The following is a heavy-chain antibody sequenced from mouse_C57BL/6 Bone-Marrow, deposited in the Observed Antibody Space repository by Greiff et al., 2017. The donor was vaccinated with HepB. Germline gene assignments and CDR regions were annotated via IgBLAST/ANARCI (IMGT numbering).Heavy chain of an antibody. Sequence: QVQLQQPGAELVKPGASVKVSCKASGYTFTSYWMHWVKQRPGQGLEWIGRIHPSDSDTNYNQKFKGKATLTVDNSSSTAYMQRSSLTSEDSAVYYCAIKSNFSYWYFDVWGTGTTVTVSS. CDR1: GYTFTSYW. J-gene: IGHJ1*03. CDR3: AIKSNFSYWYFDV. D-gene: IGHD2-5*01. V-gene: IGHV1-74*01. CDR2: IHPSDSDT.